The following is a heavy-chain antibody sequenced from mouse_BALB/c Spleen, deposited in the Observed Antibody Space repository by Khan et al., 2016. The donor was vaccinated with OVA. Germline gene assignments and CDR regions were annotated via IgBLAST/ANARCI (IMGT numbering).Heavy chain of an antibody. V-gene: IGHV3-2*02. Sequence: EVQLVESGPGLVKPSQSLSLSCTVTGYSITSGYGWNWIRQFPGNKLEWMGYISYSGSTNYKPSLKSRISITRDTSKNQFFLQLNSVTTEDTATYYCARAARIEYWGQGTTLTVSS. CDR1: GYSITSGYG. CDR2: ISYSGST. J-gene: IGHJ2*01. CDR3: ARAARIEY. D-gene: IGHD1-2*01.